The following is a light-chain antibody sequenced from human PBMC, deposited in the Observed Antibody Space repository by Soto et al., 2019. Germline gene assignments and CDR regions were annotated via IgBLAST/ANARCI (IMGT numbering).Light chain of an antibody. J-gene: IGKJ4*01. CDR2: DAS. V-gene: IGKV3-11*01. CDR3: QQRSNS. Sequence: EIVMPQSPATLSVSPGERATLSCRASQSVSSNLAWYQQKPGQAPRLLIYDASTRATGIPPRFSGSGSGTDFTLTISSLEPEDFAVYYCQQRSNSFGGGTKVDI. CDR1: QSVSSN.